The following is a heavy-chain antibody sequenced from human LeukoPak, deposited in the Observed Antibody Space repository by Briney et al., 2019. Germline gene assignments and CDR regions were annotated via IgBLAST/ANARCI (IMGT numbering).Heavy chain of an antibody. Sequence: GGSLRLSCAASGFTFSSYSMNWVRQAPGKVLEWVSYISSSSSTIYYADSVKGRFTISRDNAKNSLYLQMNSLRAEDTAVYYCARGGGYLDYWGQGTLVTVSS. CDR3: ARGGGYLDY. D-gene: IGHD3-16*01. V-gene: IGHV3-48*01. CDR2: ISSSSSTI. J-gene: IGHJ4*02. CDR1: GFTFSSYS.